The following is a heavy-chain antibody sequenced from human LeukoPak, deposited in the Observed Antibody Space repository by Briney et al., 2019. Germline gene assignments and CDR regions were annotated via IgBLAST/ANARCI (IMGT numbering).Heavy chain of an antibody. CDR1: GFAFSSYE. V-gene: IGHV3-48*03. CDR3: ARGDNSGPDYYYYMDV. CDR2: ISSSDSII. J-gene: IGHJ6*03. D-gene: IGHD6-19*01. Sequence: PGGSLRLSCAASGFAFSSYEMNWVRQAPGKGLEWVSYISSSDSIIYYADSVKGQFTISRDNAKNSLYLQMNSLRAEDTAVYYCARGDNSGPDYYYYMDVWGKGTTVTISS.